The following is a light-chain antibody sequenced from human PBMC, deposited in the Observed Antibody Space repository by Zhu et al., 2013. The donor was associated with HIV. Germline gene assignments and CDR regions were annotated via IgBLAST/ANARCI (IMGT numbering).Light chain of an antibody. Sequence: EIVLTQSPGTLSLSPGERATLSCRASQSVSSSYLAWYQQKPGQAPRLLIYGASSRATGIPDRFSGSGSGTDFTLTISRLKPEDFAVYYCQQRSNWPPGYTFGQGTKLEIK. V-gene: IGKV3D-20*02. CDR2: GAS. CDR1: QSVSSSY. J-gene: IGKJ2*01. CDR3: QQRSNWPPGYT.